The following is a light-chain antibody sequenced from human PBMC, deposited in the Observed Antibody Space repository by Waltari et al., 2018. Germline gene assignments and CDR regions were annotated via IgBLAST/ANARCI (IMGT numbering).Light chain of an antibody. CDR2: AAS. J-gene: IGKJ2*02. Sequence: DIQMTQSPSSLSASVGDRVTINCRASQTIRNYLNWYQQKPGKAPKLLIYAASSLQSGVPSRFSGSESGTDFTLTISSLQPEDFATYYCQQSYRTPCTFGQGTKLEMK. CDR3: QQSYRTPCT. V-gene: IGKV1-39*01. CDR1: QTIRNY.